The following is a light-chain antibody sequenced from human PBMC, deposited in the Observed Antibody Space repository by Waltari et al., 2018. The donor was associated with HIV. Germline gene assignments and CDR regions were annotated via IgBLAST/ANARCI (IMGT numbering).Light chain of an antibody. CDR3: QAWDSSTVL. Sequence: SHELTQPPSVSVSPGQTASITCSGDSLGDKYASWYQQKPGQSPVPVIYQDDKRPSGIPERFSGSNSGNTATLTITGTQAMDEADYYCQAWDSSTVLFGGGTKLTVL. CDR2: QDD. CDR1: SLGDKY. V-gene: IGLV3-1*01. J-gene: IGLJ2*01.